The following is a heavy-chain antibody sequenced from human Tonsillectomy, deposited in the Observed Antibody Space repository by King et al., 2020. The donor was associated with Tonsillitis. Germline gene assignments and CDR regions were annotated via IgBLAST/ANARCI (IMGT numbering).Heavy chain of an antibody. Sequence: EVQLVESGGGLVKPGGSLRLSCAASGFTFNNAWMSWVRQAPGKGLEWVGRIKSKTDGGTIDYAAPVKGRFTISRDDSKNTLYLQMNSLKTDDTAVYYCNTDKTEVGDAPFDYWGQGTLVTVSS. CDR2: IKSKTDGGTI. D-gene: IGHD4-17*01. V-gene: IGHV3-15*01. J-gene: IGHJ4*02. CDR1: GFTFNNAW. CDR3: NTDKTEVGDAPFDY.